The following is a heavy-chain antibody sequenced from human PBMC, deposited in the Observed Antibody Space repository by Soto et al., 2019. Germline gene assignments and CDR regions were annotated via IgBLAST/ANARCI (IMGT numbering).Heavy chain of an antibody. CDR3: ARHQVFGYSSPFDS. D-gene: IGHD6-13*01. V-gene: IGHV5-51*01. J-gene: IGHJ4*02. Sequence: PGESLKISCKGSGYSFTTYWIGWVRQMPGKGLEWMGIIYPGDSDTRYSPSFQGQVTISADKSISTVYLQWNSLKASDTAMYYCARHQVFGYSSPFDSWGQGTLVTVSS. CDR2: IYPGDSDT. CDR1: GYSFTTYW.